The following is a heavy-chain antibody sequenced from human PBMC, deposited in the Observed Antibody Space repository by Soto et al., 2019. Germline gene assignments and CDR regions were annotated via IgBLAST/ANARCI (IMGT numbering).Heavy chain of an antibody. CDR1: GFTFSSYA. V-gene: IGHV3-23*01. Sequence: PGGSLRLSCAASGFTFSSYAMSWVRQAPGKGLEWVSAISGSGGSTYYADSVKGRFTISRDNSKNTLYLQMNSLRAEDTAVYYCAKDSGAVAGQKTRRHPFDPWGQGTLVTVSS. CDR2: ISGSGGST. J-gene: IGHJ5*02. CDR3: AKDSGAVAGQKTRRHPFDP. D-gene: IGHD6-19*01.